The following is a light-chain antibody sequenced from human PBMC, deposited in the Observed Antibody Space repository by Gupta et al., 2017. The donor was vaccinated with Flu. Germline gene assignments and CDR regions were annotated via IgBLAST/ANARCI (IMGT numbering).Light chain of an antibody. Sequence: DIQMTQSPSSLSASVGDRVTITCRASQGIRNGLGWYQQKPGKAPKRLIYAASSLQSGVPSRFSGSGSGTEFTLTISSLQPEDFATYYCRQHNSYPYTFGQGTKVEIK. CDR2: AAS. J-gene: IGKJ2*01. CDR3: RQHNSYPYT. CDR1: QGIRNG. V-gene: IGKV1-17*01.